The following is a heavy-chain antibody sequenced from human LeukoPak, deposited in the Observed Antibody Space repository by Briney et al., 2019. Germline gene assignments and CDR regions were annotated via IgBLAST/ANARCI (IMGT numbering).Heavy chain of an antibody. V-gene: IGHV3-15*01. Sequence: GGSLRLSCAASGFSFSSYRMNWVRQAPGKGLEWVGRIKSKTDGGTTDYAAPVKGRFTISRDDSKNTLYLQMNSLKTEDTAVYYCTHHRGYRTAFDYWGQGTLVTVSS. CDR1: GFSFSSYR. CDR2: IKSKTDGGTT. D-gene: IGHD5-18*01. CDR3: THHRGYRTAFDY. J-gene: IGHJ4*02.